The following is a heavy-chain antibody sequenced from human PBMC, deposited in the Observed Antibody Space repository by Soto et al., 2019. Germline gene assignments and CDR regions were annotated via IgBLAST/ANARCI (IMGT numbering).Heavy chain of an antibody. V-gene: IGHV4-4*08. CDR1: GGSMSSYY. CDR3: ARDSLGIAVLGTGRSKKKWCEL. J-gene: IGHJ4*02. CDR2: IYASGNT. D-gene: IGHD6-19*01. Sequence: SETLSLTCTASGGSMSSYYWNWIRQPPVKGLESIGYIYASGNTNYNPSFKSRVAISIDTSKRQISLNLTSVTAADTAVYYCARDSLGIAVLGTGRSKKKWCELWCQGTLDIVSS.